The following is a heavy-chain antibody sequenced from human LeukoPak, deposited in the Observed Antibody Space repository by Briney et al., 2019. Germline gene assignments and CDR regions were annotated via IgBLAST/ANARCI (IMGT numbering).Heavy chain of an antibody. CDR1: GFTFSDYY. CDR3: ARDNPTIAVAGPYYYYGMDV. J-gene: IGHJ6*02. D-gene: IGHD6-19*01. V-gene: IGHV3-11*01. CDR2: ISSSGSTI. Sequence: TGGSLRLSCAASGFTFSDYYMSWIRQAPGKGLEWVSYISSSGSTIYYADSVKGRFTISRDNAKNSLYLQMNSLRAEDTAVYYCARDNPTIAVAGPYYYYGMDVWGQGTTVTVSS.